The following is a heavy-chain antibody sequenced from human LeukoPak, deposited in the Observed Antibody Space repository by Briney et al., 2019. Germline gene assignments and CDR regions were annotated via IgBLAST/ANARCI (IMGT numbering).Heavy chain of an antibody. D-gene: IGHD6-19*01. CDR3: ARQWLVSPLFDY. V-gene: IGHV4-31*03. CDR2: IRDSGTT. J-gene: IGHJ4*02. CDR1: GGSISTGGLY. Sequence: PSETLSLTCTVSGGSISTGGLYWSWIRQHPGKGLEWIGYIRDSGTTYYNPSLKSRVTISLGTSKNQFSLNLRSVTAADTAVYYCARQWLVSPLFDYWGQGTLVTVSS.